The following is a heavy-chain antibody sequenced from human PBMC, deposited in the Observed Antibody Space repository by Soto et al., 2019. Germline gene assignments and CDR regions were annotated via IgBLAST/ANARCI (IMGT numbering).Heavy chain of an antibody. D-gene: IGHD1-26*01. CDR1: GFTFSSYG. J-gene: IGHJ4*02. CDR2: ISYAGSNK. V-gene: IGHV3-30*18. Sequence: QVQLVESGGGVVQPGRSLRLSCAASGFTFSSYGMHWVRQAPGKGLEWVAVISYAGSNKYYADSVKGRFTISRDNSKNTLYLQMNSLRAEDTAVYYCAKDSGSYWGIDYWGQGTLVTVSS. CDR3: AKDSGSYWGIDY.